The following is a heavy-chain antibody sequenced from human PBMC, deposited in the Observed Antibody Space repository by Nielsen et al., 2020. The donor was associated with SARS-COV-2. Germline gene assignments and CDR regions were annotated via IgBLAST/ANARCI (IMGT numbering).Heavy chain of an antibody. CDR2: ISYDGSNK. J-gene: IGHJ4*02. V-gene: IGHV3-30-3*01. D-gene: IGHD1-20*01. Sequence: GESLKISCAASGFTFSSYAMHWVRQAPGKGLDWVAVISYDGSNKYYADSVKGRFTISIDNSKNTLYLQMNSLRAEDTAVYYCARDIITGTTGLDYWGQGTLVTVSS. CDR3: ARDIITGTTGLDY. CDR1: GFTFSSYA.